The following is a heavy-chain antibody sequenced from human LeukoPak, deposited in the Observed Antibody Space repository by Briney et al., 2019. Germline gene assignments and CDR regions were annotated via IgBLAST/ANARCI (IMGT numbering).Heavy chain of an antibody. CDR2: INPSGGST. Sequence: ASVKDSCKASGYTFTSYYMHWVRQAPGQGLEWMGIINPSGGSTSYAQKFQGRVTMTRDTSTSTVYMELSSLRSEDTAVYYCARDGPEQQLFAYWGQGTLVTVSS. CDR3: ARDGPEQQLFAY. D-gene: IGHD6-13*01. CDR1: GYTFTSYY. V-gene: IGHV1-46*01. J-gene: IGHJ4*02.